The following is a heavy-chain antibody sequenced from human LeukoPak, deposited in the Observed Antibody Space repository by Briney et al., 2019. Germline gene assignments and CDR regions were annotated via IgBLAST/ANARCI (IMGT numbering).Heavy chain of an antibody. CDR2: MYGDMSDI. CDR3: ARDLGLRGST. V-gene: IGHV3-74*01. J-gene: IGHJ5*02. Sequence: GGSLRLSCDVSGFTFSDSWMHWVRQTPGKGLVWVSRMYGDMSDISYADSVKGRFTISRDNAKNTVYLQMNSLRGEDTAVYYCARDLGLRGSTWGQGTLVTASS. CDR1: GFTFSDSW. D-gene: IGHD4-23*01.